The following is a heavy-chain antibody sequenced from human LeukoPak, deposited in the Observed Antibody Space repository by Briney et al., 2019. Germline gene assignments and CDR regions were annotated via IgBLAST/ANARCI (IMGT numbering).Heavy chain of an antibody. CDR2: ISPSGGST. J-gene: IGHJ5*02. V-gene: IGHV1-46*01. CDR1: GYTFTSNY. D-gene: IGHD5-24*01. Sequence: ASVKVSCKAFGYTFTSNYMHGVRQAPGQGPEWMGGISPSGGSTTYPQKFQGRVTLTRDMSTSTDYLELSSLRSEDTAVYYCARDNSVRDEAWWFNPWGQGTLVTVSS. CDR3: ARDNSVRDEAWWFNP.